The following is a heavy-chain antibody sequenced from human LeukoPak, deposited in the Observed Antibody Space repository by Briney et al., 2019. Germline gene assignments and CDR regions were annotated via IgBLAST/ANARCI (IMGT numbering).Heavy chain of an antibody. Sequence: GGSLRLSCAASGFTFSSYGMHWVRQAPGKGLEWVAFIRYDGSNKYYADSVKGRFTISRDNAKNSLYLQMNSLRAEDMALYYCAKAIALSISDAFDIWGQGTMVTVSS. D-gene: IGHD2-2*01. CDR1: GFTFSSYG. V-gene: IGHV3-30*02. J-gene: IGHJ3*02. CDR3: AKAIALSISDAFDI. CDR2: IRYDGSNK.